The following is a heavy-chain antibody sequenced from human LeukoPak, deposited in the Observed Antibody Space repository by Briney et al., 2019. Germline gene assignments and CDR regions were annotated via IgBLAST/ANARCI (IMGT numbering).Heavy chain of an antibody. CDR3: AREGGTWVPFDY. CDR1: GYTFTSYY. CDR2: INPSGGST. J-gene: IGHJ4*02. Sequence: ASVKVSCKTSGYTFTSYYMHWVRQAPGQGLEWMGIINPSGGSTSYAQKFQGRVTMTRDMSTSTVYMELSSLRSEDTAVYYCAREGGTWVPFDYWGQGTLVTVSS. V-gene: IGHV1-46*01. D-gene: IGHD1-1*01.